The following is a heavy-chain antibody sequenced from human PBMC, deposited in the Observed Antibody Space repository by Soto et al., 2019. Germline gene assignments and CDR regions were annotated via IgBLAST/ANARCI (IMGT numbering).Heavy chain of an antibody. J-gene: IGHJ4*02. D-gene: IGHD4-17*01. V-gene: IGHV3-33*01. CDR2: IWYDGSNK. CDR3: ARGGYGDSPGNFYFDY. Sequence: GGSLRLSCAASGFTFSSYGMHWVRQAPGKGLEWVAVIWYDGSNKYYADSVKGRFTISRDNSKNTLYLQMNSLRAEDTAVYYCARGGYGDSPGNFYFDYWGQGTLVTVSS. CDR1: GFTFSSYG.